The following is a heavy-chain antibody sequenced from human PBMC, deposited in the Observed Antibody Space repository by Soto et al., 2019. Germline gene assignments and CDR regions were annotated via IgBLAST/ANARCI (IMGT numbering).Heavy chain of an antibody. CDR3: ARHENGWLLRFDY. CDR1: GGSISSYY. CDR2: IYYSGST. Sequence: SETLSLTCTVSGGSISSYYWSWIRQPPGKGLEWIGYIYYSGSTNYNPSLKSRVTISVDTSKNQFSLKLSSVTAADTAVYYCARHENGWLLRFDYWGQGTLVTVS. J-gene: IGHJ4*02. V-gene: IGHV4-59*08. D-gene: IGHD3-9*01.